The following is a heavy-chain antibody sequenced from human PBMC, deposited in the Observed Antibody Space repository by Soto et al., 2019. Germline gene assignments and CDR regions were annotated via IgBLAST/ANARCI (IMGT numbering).Heavy chain of an antibody. CDR1: GGTFSSYA. J-gene: IGHJ5*02. V-gene: IGHV1-69*06. CDR3: ARGPPGELPYVTAFDP. Sequence: SVKVSCKASGGTFSSYAISWVRQAPGQGLEWMGGIIPIFGTANYAQKFQGRVTITADKSTSTAYMELSSLRSEDTAVYYCARGPPGELPYVTAFDPWGQGTLVKVSP. D-gene: IGHD1-26*01. CDR2: IIPIFGTA.